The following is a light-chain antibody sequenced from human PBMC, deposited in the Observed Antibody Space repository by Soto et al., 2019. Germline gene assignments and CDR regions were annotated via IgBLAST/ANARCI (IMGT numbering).Light chain of an antibody. CDR2: DVT. J-gene: IGLJ2*01. CDR3: ASYGGYYVV. CDR1: SSDVGGYDY. Sequence: QSALTQPPSASGSPGQSVAISCTGTSSDVGGYDYVSWFQQNPGKAPNLMIYDVTKRPSGVPDRCSGSKSGNTASLTVSGLQAEDEAYYYCASYGGYYVVFGGGTKLTVL. V-gene: IGLV2-8*01.